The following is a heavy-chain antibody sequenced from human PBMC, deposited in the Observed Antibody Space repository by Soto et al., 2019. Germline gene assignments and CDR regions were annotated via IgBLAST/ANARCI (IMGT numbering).Heavy chain of an antibody. CDR2: ISGSGGST. V-gene: IGHV3-23*01. CDR3: AKGRDFRYGSSYDAFDI. J-gene: IGHJ3*02. CDR1: GFTFSSYA. Sequence: GPLRLTGTASGFTFSSYAMSWVRQAPGKGLEWVSAISGSGGSTYYADSVKGRFTISRDNSKNTLYLQMNSLRAEDTAVYYCAKGRDFRYGSSYDAFDIWGQGTMVTVSS. D-gene: IGHD6-6*01.